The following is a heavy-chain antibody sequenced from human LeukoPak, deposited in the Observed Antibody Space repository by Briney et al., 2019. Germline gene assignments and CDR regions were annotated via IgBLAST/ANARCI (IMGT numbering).Heavy chain of an antibody. CDR3: ARDSQNCTKGVCYKEGFDP. V-gene: IGHV1-69*13. Sequence: SVKVSCKASGGTFSSYAISWVRQAPGQGLEWMGGIIPIFGTANYAQKFQGRVTITADESTSTAYMELSSLRSEDTAVYYCARDSQNCTKGVCYKEGFDPWGQGTLVTVSS. CDR1: GGTFSSYA. CDR2: IIPIFGTA. D-gene: IGHD2-8*01. J-gene: IGHJ5*02.